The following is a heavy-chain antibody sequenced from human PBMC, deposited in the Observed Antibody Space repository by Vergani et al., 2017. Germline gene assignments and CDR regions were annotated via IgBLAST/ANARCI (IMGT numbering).Heavy chain of an antibody. J-gene: IGHJ5*02. CDR2: ISGSGSGT. CDR1: GFTFSSYV. V-gene: IGHV3-23*04. D-gene: IGHD6-19*01. Sequence: EVQLVESGGGLVQPGGSLRLSCAASGFTFSSYVMSWVRQAPGKGLEWVSRISGSGSGTYYADSVKGRFTISRDNSKNTLYLNMNSLRAEDTAVYYCARGYNSDWIWSWFDPWGQGTLVTVSA. CDR3: ARGYNSDWIWSWFDP.